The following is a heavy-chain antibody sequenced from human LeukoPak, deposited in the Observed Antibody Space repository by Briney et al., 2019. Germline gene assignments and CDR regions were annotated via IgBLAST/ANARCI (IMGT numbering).Heavy chain of an antibody. Sequence: SETLSLTCTVSGGSISSSSYYWGWIRQPPGKGLEWIGSIYYSGSTYYTPSLKSRVTISVDTSKSQFSLKLSSVTAADTAVYYCARGYLSRQQLFRLVGDYYMDVWGKGTTVTVSS. V-gene: IGHV4-39*07. D-gene: IGHD6-13*01. J-gene: IGHJ6*03. CDR2: IYYSGST. CDR1: GGSISSSSYY. CDR3: ARGYLSRQQLFRLVGDYYMDV.